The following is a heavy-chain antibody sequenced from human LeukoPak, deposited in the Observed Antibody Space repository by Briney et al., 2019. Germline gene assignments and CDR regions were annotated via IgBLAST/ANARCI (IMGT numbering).Heavy chain of an antibody. V-gene: IGHV1-18*01. Sequence: ASVKVSCKASGGTFSSYAISWVRQAPGQGLEWMGWISAYNGNTNYAQKLQGRVTMTTDTSTSTAYMELRSLRSDDTAVYYCARDIAVAELDYWGQGTLVTVSS. CDR3: ARDIAVAELDY. J-gene: IGHJ4*02. D-gene: IGHD6-19*01. CDR1: GGTFSSYA. CDR2: ISAYNGNT.